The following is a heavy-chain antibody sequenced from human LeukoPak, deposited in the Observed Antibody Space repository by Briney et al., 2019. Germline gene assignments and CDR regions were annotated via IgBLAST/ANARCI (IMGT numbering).Heavy chain of an antibody. V-gene: IGHV1-2*02. CDR3: ARGGIVGATLRIDY. J-gene: IGHJ4*02. CDR1: GYTFTTYA. CDR2: ITPGGGT. Sequence: ASVKVSCTASGYTFTTYAMHWVRQAPGQGLEWMGWITPGGGTNYPQKFQGRVTMTRDTSISTAYMELSRLRSDDTAVFYCARGGIVGATLRIDYWGQGTLVTVPS. D-gene: IGHD1-26*01.